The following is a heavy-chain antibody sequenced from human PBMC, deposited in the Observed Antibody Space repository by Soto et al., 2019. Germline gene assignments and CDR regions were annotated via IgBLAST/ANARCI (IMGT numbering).Heavy chain of an antibody. V-gene: IGHV3-33*01. CDR1: GFSFSSYG. J-gene: IGHJ4*02. D-gene: IGHD2-2*01. CDR2: IWYDGSNE. CDR3: ARTPGSSNNSRLDY. Sequence: VRSLRLSCAASGFSFSSYGMHCVRQAPGKGLEWVAAIWYDGSNEYYGDSVKGRFTISRDNSKNTLYLQMDSLRAEDTAVYYCARTPGSSNNSRLDYWGQGTLVTVSS.